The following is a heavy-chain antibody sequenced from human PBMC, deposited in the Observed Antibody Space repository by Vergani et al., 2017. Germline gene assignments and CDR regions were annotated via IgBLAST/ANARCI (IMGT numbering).Heavy chain of an antibody. J-gene: IGHJ4*02. CDR1: GDSVSSNSAA. Sequence: QVQLQQSGPGLVKPSQTLSLTCAISGDSVSSNSAAWNWIRQSPSRGLEWLGRTYYRSKWYNDYAVSLKSRITINPDTSKNQFSLQLNSVPPEDTAVYYCARGSYPPRSSSFDYWGQGTLVTVSS. D-gene: IGHD6-6*01. V-gene: IGHV6-1*01. CDR2: TYYRSKWYN. CDR3: ARGSYPPRSSSFDY.